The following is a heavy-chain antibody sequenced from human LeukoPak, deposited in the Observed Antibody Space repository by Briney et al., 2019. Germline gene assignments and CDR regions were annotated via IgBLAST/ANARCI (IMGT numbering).Heavy chain of an antibody. CDR2: INPTTGGT. D-gene: IGHD1-26*01. CDR3: AAEVGADRVY. CDR1: GYTFTGYY. V-gene: IGHV1-2*02. J-gene: IGHJ4*02. Sequence: ASAKVSCKASGYTFTGYYIHWVRQAPGQGLEWLGWINPTTGGTKYAQKFEGRVTMTRDTSITTAYMELSSLRSEDTAVYYCAAEVGADRVYWGQGTLVTVSS.